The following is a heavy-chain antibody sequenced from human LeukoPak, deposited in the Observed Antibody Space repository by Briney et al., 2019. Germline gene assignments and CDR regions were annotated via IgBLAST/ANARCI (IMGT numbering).Heavy chain of an antibody. J-gene: IGHJ5*02. Sequence: SETLSLTCAVYGGSFSGYYWSWIRQPPGKGLEWIGEINHSGSTNYNPSLKSRVTISVDTSKNQFSLKLSSVTAADTAVYYCAAATTIVVVPAASFDPWGQGTMVTVSS. CDR1: GGSFSGYY. D-gene: IGHD2-2*01. V-gene: IGHV4-34*01. CDR2: INHSGST. CDR3: AAATTIVVVPAASFDP.